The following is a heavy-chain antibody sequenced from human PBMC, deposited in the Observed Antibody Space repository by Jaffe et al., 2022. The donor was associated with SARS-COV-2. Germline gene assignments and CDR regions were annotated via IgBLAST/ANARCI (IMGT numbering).Heavy chain of an antibody. D-gene: IGHD2-15*01. V-gene: IGHV3-49*03. Sequence: EVQLVESGGGLVQPGRSLRLSCTSSGFTFADSAMSWFRQAPGKGLEWVGFIRSKDYGGTTKYAASVKGRFTISRDDSKSIAYLQMNSLKTEDTAVYHCARDSGYCSGGRCYSGGHYYYYYMDVWGKGTTVTVSS. CDR1: GFTFADSA. J-gene: IGHJ6*03. CDR3: ARDSGYCSGGRCYSGGHYYYYYMDV. CDR2: IRSKDYGGTT.